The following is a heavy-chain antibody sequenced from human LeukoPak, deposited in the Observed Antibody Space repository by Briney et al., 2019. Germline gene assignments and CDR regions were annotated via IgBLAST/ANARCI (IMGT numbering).Heavy chain of an antibody. Sequence: SETLSLTCTVSGGSINGYYWSWIRQPAGKGLEWIGRIYTSGTTNYNPSLKSRVTMSVDTSKNQFSLKLSSVTAADTAVYYCARAPHFFDTSGSRYYFDSWGQGALVTVSS. D-gene: IGHD3-22*01. V-gene: IGHV4-4*07. CDR1: GGSINGYY. CDR2: IYTSGTT. J-gene: IGHJ4*02. CDR3: ARAPHFFDTSGSRYYFDS.